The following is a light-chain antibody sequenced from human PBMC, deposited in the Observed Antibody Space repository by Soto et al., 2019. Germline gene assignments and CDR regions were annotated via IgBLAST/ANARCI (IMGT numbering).Light chain of an antibody. CDR3: QHYDSYSYN. V-gene: IGKV1-5*03. CDR1: QSIGDS. J-gene: IGKJ2*01. Sequence: DIQVTQSPSILSAYVGDRVTITCRASQSIGDSLAWFQQKLGKAPKLLIYKASILESGVPSRFSGSGSGTECTLTINSLQPDDFATYFCQHYDSYSYNFGQGTKLEIK. CDR2: KAS.